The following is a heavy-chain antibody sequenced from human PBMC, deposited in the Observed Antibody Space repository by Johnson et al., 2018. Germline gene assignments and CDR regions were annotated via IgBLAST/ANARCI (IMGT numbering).Heavy chain of an antibody. V-gene: IGHV3-15*01. Sequence: VQLVETGGGLVKPGGSLRLSCAASGFTFSNAWMSWVRQAPGKGLEWVGRIKSKTDGGTTDYAAPVKGRFTIPRDDSKNTLYLQMNSLRAEDTAVYYCARDPAYFGSGRYYYYYYMDGWGKGTTVTVSS. D-gene: IGHD3-10*01. CDR2: IKSKTDGGTT. CDR1: GFTFSNAW. CDR3: ARDPAYFGSGRYYYYYYMDG. J-gene: IGHJ6*03.